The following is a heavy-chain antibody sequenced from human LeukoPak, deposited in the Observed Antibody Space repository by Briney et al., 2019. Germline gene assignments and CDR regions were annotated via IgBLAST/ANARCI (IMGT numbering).Heavy chain of an antibody. D-gene: IGHD3-22*01. CDR1: GFTFSGYA. J-gene: IGHJ4*02. CDR2: ISGGDGST. CDR3: AKYDYYDSSRSHV. V-gene: IGHV3-23*01. Sequence: PGGSLRLSCAASGFTFSGYAMSWVRQAPGKGLEWVSAISGGDGSTYYADSVKGRFTISRDNSKNTLYLQMNSLRAEDTAIYYCAKYDYYDSSRSHVGGQGTLVTVSS.